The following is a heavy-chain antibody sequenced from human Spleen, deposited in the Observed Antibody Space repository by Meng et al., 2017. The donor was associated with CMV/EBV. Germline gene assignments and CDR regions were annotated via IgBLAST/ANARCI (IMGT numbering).Heavy chain of an antibody. CDR3: ARGRPEWGLLTDPFDY. CDR1: GYTFTSYA. J-gene: IGHJ4*02. CDR2: ISAYTGNA. V-gene: IGHV1-18*01. D-gene: IGHD2-15*01. Sequence: ASVKVSCKASGYTFTSYAMHWVRQAPGQRLEWMGWISAYTGNANYAQKFQGRVTVTTDTSTTTANMELRSLRFDDTAVYYCARGRPEWGLLTDPFDYWGQGTLVTVSS.